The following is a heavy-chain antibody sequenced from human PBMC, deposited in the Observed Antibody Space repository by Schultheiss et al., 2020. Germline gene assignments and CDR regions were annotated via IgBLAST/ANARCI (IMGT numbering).Heavy chain of an antibody. CDR3: AKNTYYYDSSGYGAFDI. Sequence: SETLSLTCAVSGYSISSGYFWGWIRQPPGKGLEWIGSIYRNGGTYYNPSLESRVTISVDTSNNQFSLKLTSVTAADTAVYFCAKNTYYYDSSGYGAFDIWGQGTMVNVSS. CDR1: GYSISSGYF. D-gene: IGHD3-22*01. V-gene: IGHV4-38-2*01. CDR2: IYRNGGT. J-gene: IGHJ3*02.